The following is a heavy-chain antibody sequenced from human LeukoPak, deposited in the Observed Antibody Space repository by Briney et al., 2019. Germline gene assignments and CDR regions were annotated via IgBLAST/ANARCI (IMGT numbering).Heavy chain of an antibody. D-gene: IGHD6-25*01. CDR2: TYYRSKWYN. CDR3: ASGSVMDV. Sequence: SQTLSLTCVISGDSVSSNRAAWNWIRQSPSRGLEWLGRTYYRSKWYNDYAVSVKSRITINPDTSKNQFYLHLNSVTPEDTAVYYCASGSVMDVWGQGTTVTVSS. J-gene: IGHJ6*02. V-gene: IGHV6-1*01. CDR1: GDSVSSNRAA.